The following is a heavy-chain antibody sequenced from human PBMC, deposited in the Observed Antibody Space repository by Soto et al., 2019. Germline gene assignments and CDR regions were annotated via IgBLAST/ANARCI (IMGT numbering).Heavy chain of an antibody. Sequence: EVQLVESGGGLVQPGGSLRLSCAASGFTFSSYWMTWVRQAPGRGLEWVANINEDGSVKGYVDSVKGRFTISRDNARNSLNLQMNSLRAEDTAVYYCARDIPNGACYLDYWGQRTLVTVSS. D-gene: IGHD1-26*01. CDR1: GFTFSSYW. J-gene: IGHJ4*02. CDR2: INEDGSVK. CDR3: ARDIPNGACYLDY. V-gene: IGHV3-7*01.